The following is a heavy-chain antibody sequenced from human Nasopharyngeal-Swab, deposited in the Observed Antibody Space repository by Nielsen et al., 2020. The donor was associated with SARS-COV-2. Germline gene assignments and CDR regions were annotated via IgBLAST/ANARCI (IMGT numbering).Heavy chain of an antibody. Sequence: SVKVSCKASGGTFSSYDLSWVGQAPGEGLEWRGWIIPILTIPNYAQKFQGRVTITADRSTSTAYMELRSLRSEDTAVYYCATLPQLGERDMDIWGQGTMVTVSS. J-gene: IGHJ3*02. V-gene: IGHV1-69*10. CDR1: GGTFSSYD. CDR3: ATLPQLGERDMDI. D-gene: IGHD1-1*01. CDR2: IIPILTIP.